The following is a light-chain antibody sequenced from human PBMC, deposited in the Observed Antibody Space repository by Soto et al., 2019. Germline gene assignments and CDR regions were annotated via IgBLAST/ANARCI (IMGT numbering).Light chain of an antibody. CDR1: QSIPNW. Sequence: DIQMTQSPSTLSAFVGDRVTITCRASQSIPNWVAWYQQKPGKAPKLLIYDASNLESGVPSRFSGGGSGTDFTLTVSSLQPDDFDTYYCQQYNNYSPTFGQGTKVEV. CDR2: DAS. V-gene: IGKV1-5*01. J-gene: IGKJ1*01. CDR3: QQYNNYSPT.